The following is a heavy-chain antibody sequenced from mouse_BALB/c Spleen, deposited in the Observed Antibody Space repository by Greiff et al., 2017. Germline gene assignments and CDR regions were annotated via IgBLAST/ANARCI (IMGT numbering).Heavy chain of an antibody. CDR3: ARKGKTGAMDY. CDR1: GLSLSPLGMG. CDR2: IWWDDDK. J-gene: IGHJ4*01. Sequence: QVTLKASGPGILKPSQTLRLTCSFSGLSLSPLGMGVGGIRQPSGQGLEWLAHIWWDDDKHYNPSLKSQLTISKDTSRNQVFLKITSVDTADTATYYCARKGKTGAMDYWGQGTSVTVSS. V-gene: IGHV8-8*01.